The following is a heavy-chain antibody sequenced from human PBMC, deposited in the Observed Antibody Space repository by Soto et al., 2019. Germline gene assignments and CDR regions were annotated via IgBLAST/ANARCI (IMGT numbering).Heavy chain of an antibody. CDR1: GGTFSSYA. Sequence: SVKVSCKASGGTFSSYAISWVRQAPGQGLEWMGGIIPIFGTANYAQKFQGRVTITADESTSTAYMELSSLRSEDTAVYYCAIASEIVVEPDAFESWGQGTMVIVSS. J-gene: IGHJ3*02. CDR2: IIPIFGTA. CDR3: AIASEIVVEPDAFES. D-gene: IGHD3-22*01. V-gene: IGHV1-69*13.